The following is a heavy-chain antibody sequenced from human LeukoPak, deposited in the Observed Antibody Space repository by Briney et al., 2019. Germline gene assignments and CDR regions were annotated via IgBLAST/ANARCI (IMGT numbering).Heavy chain of an antibody. V-gene: IGHV3-48*04. CDR3: AKDTGRPTDAITMEDNAFDI. D-gene: IGHD3-3*01. J-gene: IGHJ3*02. Sequence: GGSLRLSCAGSGFTSSVFDMNWVRQAPGKGLEWVSYITSSSSAMYYADSVKGRFTISRDNAKNSLYLQMDSLRAEDTALYYCAKDTGRPTDAITMEDNAFDIWGQGTMVTVSS. CDR2: ITSSSSAM. CDR1: GFTSSVFD.